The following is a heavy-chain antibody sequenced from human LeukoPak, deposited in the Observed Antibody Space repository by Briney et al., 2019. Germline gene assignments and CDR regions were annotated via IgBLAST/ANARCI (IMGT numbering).Heavy chain of an antibody. Sequence: GGSLRLSCAASGFTFSSYAMSWVRQAPGKGLEWVSAISGSGGSTYYADSVKGRFTISRDNSKNTLYLQMNSLRAEDTAVYYCAKDRLTYYYDSSGYYFFDCWGRGTLVTVSS. CDR2: ISGSGGST. J-gene: IGHJ4*02. CDR3: AKDRLTYYYDSSGYYFFDC. CDR1: GFTFSSYA. V-gene: IGHV3-23*01. D-gene: IGHD3-22*01.